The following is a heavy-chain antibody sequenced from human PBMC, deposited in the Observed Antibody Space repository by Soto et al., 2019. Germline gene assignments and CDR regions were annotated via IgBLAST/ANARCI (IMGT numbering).Heavy chain of an antibody. CDR1: AGTCSSYA. J-gene: IGHJ5*02. CDR2: IFPIFGTA. D-gene: IGHD3-22*01. Sequence: APVKVSGQASAGTCSSYAFSWVRQARGQGPEWMGGIFPIFGTANYAQKFQGRVTITADASTSTAYMELNSLRAEDTAVYYCAKEAFFEGIGWYDSSGYPPHWFDPWGQGTLVTVSS. V-gene: IGHV1-69*13. CDR3: AKEAFFEGIGWYDSSGYPPHWFDP.